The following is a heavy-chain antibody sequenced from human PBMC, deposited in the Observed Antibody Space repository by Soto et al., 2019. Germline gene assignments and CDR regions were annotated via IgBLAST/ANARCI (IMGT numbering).Heavy chain of an antibody. J-gene: IGHJ4*02. D-gene: IGHD1-26*01. CDR3: LGTGSDTY. CDR2: FNTDGSTT. V-gene: IGHV3-74*01. CDR1: GFTFSHHW. Sequence: EVQLVESGGGYVQPGGSLRLSCAASGFTFSHHWMHWVRQAPGKGLVWVSRFNTDGSTTTYADSVKGRFTISRDNAKNTFHLQMNSLRAEDTGIFTCLGTGSDTYWGQATVVTVSS.